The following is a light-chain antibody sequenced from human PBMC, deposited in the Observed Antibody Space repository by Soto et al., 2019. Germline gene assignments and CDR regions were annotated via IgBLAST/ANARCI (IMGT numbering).Light chain of an antibody. V-gene: IGKV3-15*01. CDR1: QNILSN. CDR3: QQYNNWPIT. J-gene: IGKJ5*01. Sequence: EIVMTQSPATLSVSPGERATLSCRASQNILSNLAWYQQKPGQAPRLLIYGASTRATGIPARFSGSGSGTEFTLTISSLQSEVFEIYYCQQYNNWPITFGQGTRLEIK. CDR2: GAS.